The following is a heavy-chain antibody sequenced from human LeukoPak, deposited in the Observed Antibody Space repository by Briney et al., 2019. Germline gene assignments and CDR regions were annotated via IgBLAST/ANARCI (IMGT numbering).Heavy chain of an antibody. V-gene: IGHV4-59*01. Sequence: SETLSLTCTVSGGSMSNYYWSWIRRFPEKGLEWIAYIFYTGSTNYNPSLNRRVTISADRSNNLFSLRLSSVTAADTAVYYCARFSNYDGSYGYYLDYWGPGNLVTVSS. D-gene: IGHD3-16*01. CDR3: ARFSNYDGSYGYYLDY. J-gene: IGHJ4*02. CDR1: GGSMSNYY. CDR2: IFYTGST.